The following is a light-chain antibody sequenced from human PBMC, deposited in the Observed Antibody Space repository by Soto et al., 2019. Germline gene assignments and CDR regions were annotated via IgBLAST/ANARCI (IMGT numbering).Light chain of an antibody. CDR3: CSYAGTGTPDV. CDR1: RSDVGSYNL. CDR2: EGN. V-gene: IGLV2-23*01. J-gene: IGLJ1*01. Sequence: QSALTQPASVSGSPGQSITISCTGTRSDVGSYNLVSWYQQHPGKAPKLMIYEGNKRPSGVSNRFSGSRSGSTASLTISGLQAEDEADYYCCSYAGTGTPDVLGTGTKLTVL.